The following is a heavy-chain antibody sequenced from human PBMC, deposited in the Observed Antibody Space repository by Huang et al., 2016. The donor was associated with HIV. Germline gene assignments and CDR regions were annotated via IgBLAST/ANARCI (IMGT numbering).Heavy chain of an antibody. CDR3: ASRTTVTTTSNYHYFYMDV. J-gene: IGHJ6*03. D-gene: IGHD4-17*01. Sequence: QLQLQESGPGLVKPSETLSLTCTVSGGSISSSSYYWGWIRQSPGKGLEWIGIIYYFGKGYYNPSLKSRVTMSVDRSSNQFSLKMHSVTAADTAVYYCASRTTVTTTSNYHYFYMDVWGKGTTVIVSS. CDR1: GGSISSSSYY. CDR2: IYYFGKG. V-gene: IGHV4-39*01.